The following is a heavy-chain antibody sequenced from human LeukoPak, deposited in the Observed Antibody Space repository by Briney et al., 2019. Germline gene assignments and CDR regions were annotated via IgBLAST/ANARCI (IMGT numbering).Heavy chain of an antibody. Sequence: SETLSLTCTVSGVSISSYYWSWIRQPPGKGLEWIGSIYYSGSTNYNPSLKSRVTMSVDTSKNQFSLKLSSVTAADTAVYYCVRDRPYSGSYQGPFDYWGQGTLVTVSS. CDR1: GVSISSYY. J-gene: IGHJ4*02. CDR2: IYYSGST. D-gene: IGHD1-26*01. V-gene: IGHV4-59*12. CDR3: VRDRPYSGSYQGPFDY.